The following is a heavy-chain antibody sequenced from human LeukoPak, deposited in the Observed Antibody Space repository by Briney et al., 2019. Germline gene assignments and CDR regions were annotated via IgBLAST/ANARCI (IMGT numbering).Heavy chain of an antibody. CDR1: GGSFSGYY. Sequence: SETLSLTYAVYGGSFSGYYWSWIRQPPGKGLEWIGEINHSGSTNYNPALKSRVTISLDTSKNQFSLKLRSVTAADTAVYYCTRANYYDSTGYLPVVYPSDYWGQGTLVTVSS. J-gene: IGHJ4*02. CDR3: TRANYYDSTGYLPVVYPSDY. V-gene: IGHV4-34*09. D-gene: IGHD3-22*01. CDR2: INHSGST.